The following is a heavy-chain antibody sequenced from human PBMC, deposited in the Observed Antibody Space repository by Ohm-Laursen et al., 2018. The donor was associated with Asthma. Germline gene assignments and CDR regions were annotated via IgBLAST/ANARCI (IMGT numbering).Heavy chain of an antibody. V-gene: IGHV3-30*04. J-gene: IGHJ5*02. CDR3: ARDGRGFDP. CDR2: ISYDGSNK. Sequence: SLRLSCAASGFTFRSYAMHWVRQAPGKGLEWVAVISYDGSNKYYADSVKGRFTISRDNSKNTLYLQMNSLRAEDTAVYYCARDGRGFDPWGQGTLVTVSS. CDR1: GFTFRSYA.